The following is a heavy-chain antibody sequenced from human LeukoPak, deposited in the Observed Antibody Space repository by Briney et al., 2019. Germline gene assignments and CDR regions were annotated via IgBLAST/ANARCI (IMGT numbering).Heavy chain of an antibody. CDR2: IIPILGIA. CDR3: ARERVPNWDIVVVPAATSAPHWFDP. CDR1: GGTFSSYA. Sequence: ASVKVSCKASGGTFSSYAISWVRQAPGQGLEWMGRIIPILGIANYAQKLQGRVTITADKSTSTAYMELSSLRSEDTAVYYCARERVPNWDIVVVPAATSAPHWFDPWGQGTLVTVSS. D-gene: IGHD2-2*01. V-gene: IGHV1-69*04. J-gene: IGHJ5*02.